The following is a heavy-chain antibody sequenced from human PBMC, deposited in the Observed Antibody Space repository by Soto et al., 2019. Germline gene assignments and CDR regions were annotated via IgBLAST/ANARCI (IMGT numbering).Heavy chain of an antibody. J-gene: IGHJ3*02. CDR3: ARADGSDYGGMGAFDI. CDR1: GFTFSSYA. CDR2: ISYDGSNK. V-gene: IGHV3-30-3*01. D-gene: IGHD4-17*01. Sequence: QVQLVESGGGVVQPGRSLRLSCAASGFTFSSYAMHWVGQAPGKGLEWVAVISYDGSNKYYEDSVKGRFTISRDNSKNTLYLQMNSLRAEDTAVYYCARADGSDYGGMGAFDIWGQGTMVTVSS.